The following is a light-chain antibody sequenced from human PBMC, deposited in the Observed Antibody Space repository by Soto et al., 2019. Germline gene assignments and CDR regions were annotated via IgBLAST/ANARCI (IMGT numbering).Light chain of an antibody. Sequence: QSALTQPASVSGSPGQSITISCTGTSSDVGGHNYVSWYQQYPGKAPKLMIYDVSNRPSEVSNRFSGSKSGNTASLTISGLQAEDEADYYCSSYTSSSALGVFGGGTKLTVL. CDR3: SSYTSSSALGV. CDR1: SSDVGGHNY. CDR2: DVS. V-gene: IGLV2-14*01. J-gene: IGLJ2*01.